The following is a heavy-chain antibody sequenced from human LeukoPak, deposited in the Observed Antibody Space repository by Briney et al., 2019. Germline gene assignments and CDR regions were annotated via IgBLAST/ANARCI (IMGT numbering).Heavy chain of an antibody. V-gene: IGHV3-21*01. CDR3: ARAPPPASSFFDY. CDR2: ISSSSSYI. J-gene: IGHJ4*02. Sequence: GGSLRLSCAASGFSLSFYRMDWVRQAPGKGLEWVSSISSSSSYIYYADSVKGRFTISRDNAENSLYLQMNSLRAEDTAVYYCARAPPPASSFFDYWGQGTLVTVSS. CDR1: GFSLSFYR. D-gene: IGHD6-6*01.